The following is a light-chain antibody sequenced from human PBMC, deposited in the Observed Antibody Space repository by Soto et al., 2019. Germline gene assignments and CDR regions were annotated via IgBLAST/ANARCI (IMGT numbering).Light chain of an antibody. CDR2: GAS. V-gene: IGKV3-15*01. Sequence: EIVMTHSPATLSVSPGERATLSCRASQSVSNNLAWYQQKPGQAPRLLIYGASTRATAIPARFSGSGSGTGFTLTISSLQSEDFAVYFCPQYDNWPYTFGHRTQVDIK. J-gene: IGKJ2*01. CDR1: QSVSNN. CDR3: PQYDNWPYT.